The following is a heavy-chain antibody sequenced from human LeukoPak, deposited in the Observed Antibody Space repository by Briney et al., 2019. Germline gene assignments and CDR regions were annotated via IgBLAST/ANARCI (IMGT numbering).Heavy chain of an antibody. CDR3: ARLKTGATFPPHFDY. J-gene: IGHJ4*02. Sequence: ASVKVSCKASGYTFTGYFMHWLRQAPGQGPEWVGQINSNSGDTRYAQKFQGRVTMTRDTSISTAFLELNSLRSDDTAVYYCARLKTGATFPPHFDYWGQGTLVTVSS. CDR1: GYTFTGYF. D-gene: IGHD7-27*01. CDR2: INSNSGDT. V-gene: IGHV1-2*06.